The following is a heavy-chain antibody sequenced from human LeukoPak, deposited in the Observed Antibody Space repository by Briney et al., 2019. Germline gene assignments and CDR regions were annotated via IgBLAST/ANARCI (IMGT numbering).Heavy chain of an antibody. D-gene: IGHD1/OR15-1a*01. J-gene: IGHJ4*02. V-gene: IGHV3-23*01. Sequence: GGSLRLSCAASGFIFGNFAMTWVRQAPGKGLEGVAIIGARLETFYAGSVKGRFTISRDNSRNTVSLQMTSLRGEDSAIYYCAKRGPGTLPGSFDYWGQGSLVTVSS. CDR3: AKRGPGTLPGSFDY. CDR2: IGARLET. CDR1: GFIFGNFA.